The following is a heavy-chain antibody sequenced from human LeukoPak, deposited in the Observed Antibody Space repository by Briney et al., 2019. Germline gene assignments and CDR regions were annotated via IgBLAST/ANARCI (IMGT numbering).Heavy chain of an antibody. Sequence: ASVKVSCKASGYTFTTYGISWVRQAPGQGLEWMGWISAYNNNTNYAQNLQGRVTMTTDTSTSTAYMELRSLRPDGTAVYYCARDSKWLINDYYYGMDVWGQGTTVTVS. CDR3: ARDSKWLINDYYYGMDV. CDR1: GYTFTTYG. J-gene: IGHJ6*02. V-gene: IGHV1-18*01. D-gene: IGHD5-12*01. CDR2: ISAYNNNT.